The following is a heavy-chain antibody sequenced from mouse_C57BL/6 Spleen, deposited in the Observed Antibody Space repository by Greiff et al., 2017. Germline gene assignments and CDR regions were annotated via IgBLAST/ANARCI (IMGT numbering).Heavy chain of an antibody. CDR2: ISSGGDYI. Sequence: EVQLVESGEGLVKPGGSLTLSCAASGFTFSSYAMSWVRQTPEKRLEWVAYISSGGDYIYYADTVKGRFTISRDNARNTLYLQMSSLKSEDTAMYYCTRGGAPYWYFDVWGTGTTVTVSS. CDR3: TRGGAPYWYFDV. CDR1: GFTFSSYA. V-gene: IGHV5-9-1*02. J-gene: IGHJ1*03.